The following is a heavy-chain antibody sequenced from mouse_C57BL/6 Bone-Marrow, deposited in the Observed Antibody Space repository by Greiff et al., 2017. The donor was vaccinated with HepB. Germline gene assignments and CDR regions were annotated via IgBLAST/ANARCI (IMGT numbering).Heavy chain of an antibody. Sequence: VQLQQSGAELVRPGASVKLSCTASGFNIKDDYMHWVKQRPEQGLEWIGWIDPENGDTEYASKFQGKATITADTSSNTAYLQLSSLTSEDTAVYYCTRWSYFDYWGQGTTLTVSS. V-gene: IGHV14-4*01. CDR3: TRWSYFDY. D-gene: IGHD2-3*01. CDR2: IDPENGDT. CDR1: GFNIKDDY. J-gene: IGHJ2*01.